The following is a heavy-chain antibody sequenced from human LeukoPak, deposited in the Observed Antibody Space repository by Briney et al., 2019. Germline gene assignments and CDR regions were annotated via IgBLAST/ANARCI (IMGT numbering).Heavy chain of an antibody. J-gene: IGHJ4*02. CDR2: ISGSGGST. D-gene: IGHD1-26*01. CDR3: ARNGSYGIFY. CDR1: GFTFSSYA. V-gene: IGHV3-23*01. Sequence: PGGSLRLSCAASGFTFSSYAMSWVRQAPGKELEWVSAISGSGGSTYYADSVKGRFTISRDNSKNTLYLEMNSLRAEDTAVYYCARNGSYGIFYWGQGTLVTVSS.